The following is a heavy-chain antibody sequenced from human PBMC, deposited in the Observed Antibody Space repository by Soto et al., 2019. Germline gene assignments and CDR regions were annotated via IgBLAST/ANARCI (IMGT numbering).Heavy chain of an antibody. CDR1: GFTFSSYG. D-gene: IGHD6-13*01. J-gene: IGHJ6*02. CDR3: AKDHREAAGDGGYYYYGMDV. Sequence: QVQLVESGGGVVQPGRSLRLSCAASGFTFSSYGMHWVRQAPGKGLEWVAVISYDGSNKYTADSVKGRFNISRDNSKNTLYLQMNSLRAEDTAVYYWAKDHREAAGDGGYYYYGMDVWGQGTTVTGSS. V-gene: IGHV3-30*18. CDR2: ISYDGSNK.